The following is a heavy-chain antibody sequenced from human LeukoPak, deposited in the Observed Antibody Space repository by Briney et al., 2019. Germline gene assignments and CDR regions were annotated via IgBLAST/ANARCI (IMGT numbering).Heavy chain of an antibody. CDR1: GYTFTSYA. CDR2: IYAGNGNT. J-gene: IGHJ3*02. D-gene: IGHD2-2*01. CDR3: ARDPFNPDCSSTSCPDAFDI. V-gene: IGHV1-3*01. Sequence: GASVKVSCKASGYTFTSYAMHWVRQAPGQRLEWMGWIYAGNGNTKYSQKFQGRVTITRDTSASTAYMELSSLRSEDTAVYYCARDPFNPDCSSTSCPDAFDIWGQGTMVTVSS.